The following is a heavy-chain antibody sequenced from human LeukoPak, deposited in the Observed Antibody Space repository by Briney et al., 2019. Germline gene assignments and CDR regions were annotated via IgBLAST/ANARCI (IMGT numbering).Heavy chain of an antibody. V-gene: IGHV3-9*01. CDR3: AKVSPDYCSSTSCYMGNFDY. CDR1: GFTFDDYA. D-gene: IGHD2-2*02. J-gene: IGHJ4*02. CDR2: ISWNSGNI. Sequence: PGRSLRLSCAASGFTFDDYAMHWVRQAPGKGLEWVSGISWNSGNIGYADSVKGRFTISRDNAKNSLYLQMNSLRAEDTALYYCAKVSPDYCSSTSCYMGNFDYWGQGTLVTVSS.